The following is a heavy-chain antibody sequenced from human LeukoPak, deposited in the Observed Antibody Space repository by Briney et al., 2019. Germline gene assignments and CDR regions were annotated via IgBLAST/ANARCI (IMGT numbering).Heavy chain of an antibody. V-gene: IGHV3-21*04. D-gene: IGHD5-18*01. CDR2: ISSSSTYI. J-gene: IGHJ4*02. CDR1: GFTFSTYS. CDR3: AKSFSTWIQHGCPGY. Sequence: GGSLRLSCAASGFTFSTYSMNWVRQAPGKGLEWVSFISSSSTYIYYADSVKGRFTISRDNAKNSLFLQMNSLRAEDTAVYYCAKSFSTWIQHGCPGYWGQGTLVTVSS.